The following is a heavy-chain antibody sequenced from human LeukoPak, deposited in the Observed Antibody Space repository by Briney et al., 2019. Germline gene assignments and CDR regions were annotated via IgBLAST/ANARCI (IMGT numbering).Heavy chain of an antibody. J-gene: IGHJ4*02. D-gene: IGHD2-15*01. V-gene: IGHV3-30*03. Sequence: GGSLRLSCAASGFTFSSYGMHWVRQAPGKGLEWVAVISYDGSNKYYADSVKGRFTISRDNSKNTLYLQMNSLRAEDTAVYYCARRAGSYSHSYDYWGQGTLVTVSS. CDR1: GFTFSSYG. CDR3: ARRAGSYSHSYDY. CDR2: ISYDGSNK.